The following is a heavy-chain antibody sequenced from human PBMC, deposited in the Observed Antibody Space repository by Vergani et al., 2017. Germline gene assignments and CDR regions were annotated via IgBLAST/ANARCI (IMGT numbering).Heavy chain of an antibody. D-gene: IGHD2-15*01. CDR2: IRSKANSYAT. CDR3: TRLGYCSGSSCYPSY. J-gene: IGHJ4*02. V-gene: IGHV3-73*01. Sequence: EVQLVESGGGLVQPGGSLKLSCAASGFTFSGSAMHWVRQASGKGLEWVGRIRSKANSYATAYAASVKGRFTISRDDSKNTAYLQMNSLKTEDTAVYYCTRLGYCSGSSCYPSYWGEGTLVTVSS. CDR1: GFTFSGSA.